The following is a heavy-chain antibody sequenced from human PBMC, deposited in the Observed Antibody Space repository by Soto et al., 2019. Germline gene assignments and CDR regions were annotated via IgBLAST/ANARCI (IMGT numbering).Heavy chain of an antibody. D-gene: IGHD1-26*01. CDR1: GFTFSSYE. V-gene: IGHV3-48*03. Sequence: GWSLRLSCAASGFTFSSYEMNLVRQAPGKGLEWVSYISSSGSTIYYADSVKGRFTISRDNAKNSLYLQMNSLRAEDTAVYYCARGPVGATNWFDTWGQETLVKSPQ. J-gene: IGHJ5*02. CDR2: ISSSGSTI. CDR3: ARGPVGATNWFDT.